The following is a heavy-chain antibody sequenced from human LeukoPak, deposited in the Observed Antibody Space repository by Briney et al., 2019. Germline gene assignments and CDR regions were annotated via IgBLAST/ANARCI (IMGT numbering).Heavy chain of an antibody. J-gene: IGHJ2*01. V-gene: IGHV1-69*13. CDR3: ARDRKPYYYDSSGYSWYFDL. CDR2: IIPIFGTA. D-gene: IGHD3-22*01. Sequence: ASVKVSCKASGYTFTAYYMHWVRQAPGQGLEWMGGIIPIFGTANYAQKFQGRVTITADESTSTAYMELSSLRSEDTAVYYCARDRKPYYYDSSGYSWYFDLWGRGTLVTVSS. CDR1: GYTFTAYY.